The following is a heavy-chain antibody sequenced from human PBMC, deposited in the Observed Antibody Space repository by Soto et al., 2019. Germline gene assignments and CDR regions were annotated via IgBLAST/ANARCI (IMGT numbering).Heavy chain of an antibody. J-gene: IGHJ4*02. CDR3: SRGILV. CDR2: ISYGGTT. Sequence: QVQLQESGPGLVKPSQTLSLTCTVSGGSMNSGGYCWSWIRQQPGEGLEWIGCISYGGTTSYNPSLKSRVILSVSTSRNHFSLRLTSVTAADTAVYYCSRGILVWGQGTPITVSS. CDR1: GGSMNSGGYC. V-gene: IGHV4-31*03. D-gene: IGHD2-15*01.